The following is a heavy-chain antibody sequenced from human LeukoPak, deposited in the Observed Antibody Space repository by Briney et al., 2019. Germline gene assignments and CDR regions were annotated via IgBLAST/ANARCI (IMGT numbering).Heavy chain of an antibody. CDR1: GGSISSYY. CDR2: IYYSGST. V-gene: IGHV4-59*08. CDR3: ARHPAPDYYGMDV. Sequence: ASETLSLTCTVSGGSISSYYWSWIRQPPGKGLEWIGYIYYSGSTNYNPSLKSRVTILVDTSKNQFSLKLSSVTAADTAVYYCARHPAPDYYGMDVWGQGTTVTVSS. J-gene: IGHJ6*02.